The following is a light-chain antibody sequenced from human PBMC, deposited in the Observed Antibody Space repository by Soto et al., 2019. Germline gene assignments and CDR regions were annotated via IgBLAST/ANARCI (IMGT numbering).Light chain of an antibody. CDR2: GAS. CDR3: QQYNNLSKM. J-gene: IGKJ1*01. V-gene: IGKV3-15*01. Sequence: EIVMTQSPATLSVSPGERATLSCRASQSVSSNLAWYQQKPGQAPRLLIFGASTRATGIPARLSGSGSGTECTLTISSLQSEDFAVYCCQQYNNLSKMFGQGTKVEIK. CDR1: QSVSSN.